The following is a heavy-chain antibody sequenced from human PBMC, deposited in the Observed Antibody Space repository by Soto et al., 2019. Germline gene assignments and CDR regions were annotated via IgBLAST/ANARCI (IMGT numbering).Heavy chain of an antibody. J-gene: IGHJ5*02. CDR3: ARARQYYDCELDP. CDR1: GGSVSSGSYY. CDR2: INHSGST. V-gene: IGHV4-39*07. Sequence: PSETLSLTCTVSGGSVSSGSYYWTWIRQPPGTGLEWIGEINHSGSTNYNPSLKSRVTISVDTSKNQFSLKLTSVTAADTAMYSCARARQYYDCELDPWGQGTLVTVSX. D-gene: IGHD3-22*01.